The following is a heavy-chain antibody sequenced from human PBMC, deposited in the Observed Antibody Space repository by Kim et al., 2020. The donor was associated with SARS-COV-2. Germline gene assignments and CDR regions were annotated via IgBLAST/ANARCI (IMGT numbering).Heavy chain of an antibody. CDR3: AGGTRQWPVGGPYYYYMAV. CDR2: INHSGST. J-gene: IGHJ6*03. Sequence: SETLSLTCAVYGGSFSGYYWSWIRQPPGKGLEWIGEINHSGSTNYNPSLKSRVTISVNTSKNQSSLKLSPGTPADTAVYYFAGGTRQWPVGGPYYYYMAV. V-gene: IGHV4-34*01. CDR1: GGSFSGYY. D-gene: IGHD6-19*01.